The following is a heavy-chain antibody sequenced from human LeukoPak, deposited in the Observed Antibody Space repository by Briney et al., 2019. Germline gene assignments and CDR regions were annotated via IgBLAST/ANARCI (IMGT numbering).Heavy chain of an antibody. J-gene: IGHJ3*02. CDR3: ARHLCSGGSCFLRAFDI. V-gene: IGHV1-24*01. D-gene: IGHD2-15*01. Sequence: ASVKVSCKVSGYTLTELSMHWVRQAPGKGLEWMGGFDPEDGETIYAQKFQGRVTMTEDTSTDTAYMELSSLRSEDTAVYYCARHLCSGGSCFLRAFDIWGQGTMVTVSS. CDR2: FDPEDGET. CDR1: GYTLTELS.